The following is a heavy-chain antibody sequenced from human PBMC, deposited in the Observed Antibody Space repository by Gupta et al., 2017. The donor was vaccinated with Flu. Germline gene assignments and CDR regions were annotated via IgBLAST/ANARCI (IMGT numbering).Heavy chain of an antibody. CDR2: SRNKANGYST. CDR1: GFTFSDYY. J-gene: IGHJ4*02. V-gene: IGHV3-72*01. CDR3: VRGSRSFDF. Sequence: EVQLVDSGGGLVQPGGSLRLSCVVSGFTFSDYYLDWVRQAPGKGLEWVARSRNKANGYSTEYAASVRGRFTISRDDLKNSLYLQMNSLKTEDTALYFCVRGSRSFDFWGQGTLVTVSS.